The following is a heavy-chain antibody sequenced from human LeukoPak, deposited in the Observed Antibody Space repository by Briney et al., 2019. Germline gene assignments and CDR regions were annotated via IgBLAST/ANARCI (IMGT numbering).Heavy chain of an antibody. CDR1: GGSISSGGYS. Sequence: SQTLSLTCAVSGGSISSGGYSWSWIRQPPGKGLEWIGYIYHSGSTYYNPSLKSRVTISVDRSKNQFSLKLSSVTAADTAVYYCARGTVTGETYYFDYWGQGTLVTVSS. CDR2: IYHSGST. D-gene: IGHD4-17*01. V-gene: IGHV4-30-2*01. J-gene: IGHJ4*02. CDR3: ARGTVTGETYYFDY.